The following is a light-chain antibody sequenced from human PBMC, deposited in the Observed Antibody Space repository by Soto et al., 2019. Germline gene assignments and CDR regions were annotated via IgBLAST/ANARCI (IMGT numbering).Light chain of an antibody. CDR3: QSYDSALSALYV. CDR2: GNS. Sequence: QLVLTQPPSVSGAPGQRVTISCTGSSSNIGAGFDVQWYQQLPGTAPKLLIYGNSNRPSGVPDRFSGSNSGTSASLAITGLQAEDEADYYCQSYDSALSALYVFGTGTQLTVL. CDR1: SSNIGAGFD. J-gene: IGLJ1*01. V-gene: IGLV1-40*01.